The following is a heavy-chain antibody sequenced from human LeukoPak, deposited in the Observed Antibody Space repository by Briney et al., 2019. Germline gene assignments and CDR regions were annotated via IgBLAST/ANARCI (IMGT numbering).Heavy chain of an antibody. CDR1: GFTFSSYA. J-gene: IGHJ3*02. D-gene: IGHD6-13*01. V-gene: IGHV3-23*01. Sequence: GGSLRPSCPASGFTFSSYAMSWVRQAPGKGLEWVSAISGSATSTYYADSVKGRFTTSRDNSKNTLYLQMNSLRAEDTAVYYCAKDLSSSWPNALGIWGQGTMVTVSS. CDR2: ISGSATST. CDR3: AKDLSSSWPNALGI.